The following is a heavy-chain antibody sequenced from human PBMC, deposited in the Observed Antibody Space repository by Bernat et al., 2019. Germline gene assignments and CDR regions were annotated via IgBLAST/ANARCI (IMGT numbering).Heavy chain of an antibody. CDR1: GGSMSSTSYY. D-gene: IGHD7-27*01. V-gene: IGHV4-39*01. CDR2: ISYTGSP. J-gene: IGHJ3*02. CDR3: AGLHFTGDRGRGTFDI. Sequence: QLQVQESGPGLVKPSETLSLTCTVSGGSMSSTSYYWGWIRQPPGKGLDWIGSISYTGSPYYNPSLESRVIISVDTSKKQFPLNLTSVTAADTAVYYCAGLHFTGDRGRGTFDIWGQGTMVTVSS.